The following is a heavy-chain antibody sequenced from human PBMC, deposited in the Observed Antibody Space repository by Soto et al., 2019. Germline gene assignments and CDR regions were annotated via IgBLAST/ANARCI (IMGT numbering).Heavy chain of an antibody. CDR3: ARHTGIAVAGDFDY. D-gene: IGHD6-19*01. CDR2: IYYSGST. J-gene: IGHJ4*02. V-gene: IGHV4-59*08. Sequence: SETLSLTCTVSGGSISSYYWSWIRQSPGKGLEWIGYIYYSGSTNYNPSLKSRVTISVDTSKNQFSLKLSSVTAADTAVYYCARHTGIAVAGDFDYWGQGTLVTVS. CDR1: GGSISSYY.